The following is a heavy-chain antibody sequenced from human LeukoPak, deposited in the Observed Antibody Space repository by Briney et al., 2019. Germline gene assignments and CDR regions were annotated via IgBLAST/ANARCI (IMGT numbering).Heavy chain of an antibody. CDR1: GYRFTDYW. CDR3: ARHVGYSSGYGPFDS. J-gene: IGHJ4*02. Sequence: GASLKLSFKGSGYRFTDYWIGWVRQRPGKGLEGMGIIYPGDSDIRYSPSFQGQVTMSVDKSIRTAYLQWRSLKASDTAMYYCARHVGYSSGYGPFDSWGQGTLVTVSS. V-gene: IGHV5-51*01. D-gene: IGHD5-18*01. CDR2: IYPGDSDI.